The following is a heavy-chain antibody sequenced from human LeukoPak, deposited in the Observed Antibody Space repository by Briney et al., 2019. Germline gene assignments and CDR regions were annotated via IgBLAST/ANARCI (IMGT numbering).Heavy chain of an antibody. V-gene: IGHV3-30*18. CDR2: ISYDGSNK. Sequence: GGSLRLSCAASGFTFSSYGVHWVRQAPGKGLEWVAVISYDGSNKYYADSVKGRFTISRDNSKKTLYLHLNSLRVEDAAVYYCAKDGYSSIPGFHFEYWGQGTPVTVSS. J-gene: IGHJ4*02. D-gene: IGHD6-13*01. CDR3: AKDGYSSIPGFHFEY. CDR1: GFTFSSYG.